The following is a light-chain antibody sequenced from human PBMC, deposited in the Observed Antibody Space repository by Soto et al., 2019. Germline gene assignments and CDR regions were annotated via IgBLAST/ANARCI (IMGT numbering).Light chain of an antibody. J-gene: IGKJ4*01. V-gene: IGKV1-33*01. CDR3: QQLNSYPLT. Sequence: DIQMIQSPSSLSASIGDRVTITCQASHDIDNFLNWYQQKPGKAPKLLIYDAFNLETGVPSRFSGSGSGTEFTLTISSLQPEDFATYYCQQLNSYPLTFGGGTKVEI. CDR1: HDIDNF. CDR2: DAF.